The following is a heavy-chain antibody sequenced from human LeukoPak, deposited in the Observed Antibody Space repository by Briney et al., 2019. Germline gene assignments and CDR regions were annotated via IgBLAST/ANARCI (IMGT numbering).Heavy chain of an antibody. V-gene: IGHV3-48*03. Sequence: GGSLRLSCAASRFTFSGYEMNWVRQAPGKGREWVSYISISGSTIFYADSVKGRFTISRDNAKNSLYLQMNSLRAEDTAVYYCARGGSSGYDYNAFDIWGQGTMVTVSS. J-gene: IGHJ3*02. CDR3: ARGGSSGYDYNAFDI. D-gene: IGHD3-22*01. CDR2: ISISGSTI. CDR1: RFTFSGYE.